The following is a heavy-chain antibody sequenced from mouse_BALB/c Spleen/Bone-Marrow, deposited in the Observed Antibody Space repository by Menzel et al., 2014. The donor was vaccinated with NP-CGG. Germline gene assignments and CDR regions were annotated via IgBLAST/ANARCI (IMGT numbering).Heavy chain of an antibody. V-gene: IGHV7-3*02. J-gene: IGHJ2*01. D-gene: IGHD2-4*01. CDR1: GFTFTDYY. Sequence: EVKLVELAGGMAQSGGSLRPFCATSGFTFTDYYMSLVRQPPGKALEWWGFIRNNANGYTIEYSASVKVLFTIFRDKCQSILYLQMNALRAEDSATYYCARDKVYYDYDKDYFDYGGQGTPLTVSS. CDR3: ARDKVYYDYDKDYFDY. CDR2: IRNNANGYTI.